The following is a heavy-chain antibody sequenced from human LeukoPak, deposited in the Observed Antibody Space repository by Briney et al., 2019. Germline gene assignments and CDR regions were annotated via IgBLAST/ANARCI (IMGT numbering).Heavy chain of an antibody. V-gene: IGHV1-46*01. CDR2: INPSGGST. Sequence: ASVKVSCKASGYTFTSYYMHWVRQAPGQGLEWMGIINPSGGSTSYAQKFQGRVTMTRDMSTSTVYMELSSLRSEDTAVYYCARDRAMIADAFDIWGQGTMVTVSS. D-gene: IGHD3-22*01. CDR1: GYTFTSYY. CDR3: ARDRAMIADAFDI. J-gene: IGHJ3*02.